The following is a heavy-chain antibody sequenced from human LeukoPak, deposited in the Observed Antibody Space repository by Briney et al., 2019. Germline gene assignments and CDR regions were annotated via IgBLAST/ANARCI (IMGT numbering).Heavy chain of an antibody. Sequence: SQTLSLTCAVSGVSIRSGIYSWNWLRQPPVKGLEWIGYIYHSGSSYYNPSLKSRVTILVDRTKNQFSLKLSSVTAADTAVYYCARDNGDYPYYFDFWGQGTLVTVSS. CDR3: ARDNGDYPYYFDF. CDR1: GVSIRSGIYS. CDR2: IYHSGSS. V-gene: IGHV4-30-2*01. D-gene: IGHD4-17*01. J-gene: IGHJ4*02.